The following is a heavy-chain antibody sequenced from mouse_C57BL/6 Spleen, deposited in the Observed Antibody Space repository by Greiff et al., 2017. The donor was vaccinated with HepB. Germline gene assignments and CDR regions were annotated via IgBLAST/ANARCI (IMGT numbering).Heavy chain of an antibody. CDR2: IDPSDSYT. V-gene: IGHV1-69*01. CDR1: GYTFTSYW. CDR3: ARRGNYLYAMDD. Sequence: QVQLQQPGAELVMPGASVKLSCKASGYTFTSYWMHWVKQRPGQGLEWIGEIDPSDSYTNYNQKFKGKSTLTVDKASSTAYMQLSSLTSEDSAVYYCARRGNYLYAMDDWGQGTSGTVSS. D-gene: IGHD2-1*01. J-gene: IGHJ4*01.